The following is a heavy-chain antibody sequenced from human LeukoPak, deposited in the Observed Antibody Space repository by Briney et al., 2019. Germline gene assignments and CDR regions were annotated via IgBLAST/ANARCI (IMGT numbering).Heavy chain of an antibody. Sequence: ASVKVSCKASGYTFTGYYMHWVRQAPGQGLEWMGWINPNSGGTNYAQKFQGWVTMTRDTSISTAYMELSRLRSDDTAVYYCARGGITGTTRGPTRLNDAFDIWGQGTMVTVSS. D-gene: IGHD1-20*01. CDR1: GYTFTGYY. CDR2: INPNSGGT. CDR3: ARGGITGTTRGPTRLNDAFDI. J-gene: IGHJ3*02. V-gene: IGHV1-2*04.